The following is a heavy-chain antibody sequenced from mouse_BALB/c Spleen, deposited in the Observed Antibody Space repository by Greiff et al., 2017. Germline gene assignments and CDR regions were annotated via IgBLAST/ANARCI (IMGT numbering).Heavy chain of an antibody. D-gene: IGHD1-1*01. J-gene: IGHJ4*01. CDR1: GFAFSSYA. CDR3: ARRGTTVVATDY. V-gene: IGHV5-12-1*01. CDR2: ISSGGGST. Sequence: EVKVVESGGGLVKPGGSLKLSCAASGFAFSSYAMSWVRQTPEKRLEWVSYISSGGGSTYYPDTVKGRFTISRDNAKTTLYLQMSSLKSEDTAMYYCARRGTTVVATDYWGQGTSVTVSS.